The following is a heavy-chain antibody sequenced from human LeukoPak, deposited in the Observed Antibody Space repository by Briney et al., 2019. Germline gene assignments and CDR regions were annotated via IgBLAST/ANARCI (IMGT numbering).Heavy chain of an antibody. V-gene: IGHV3-30*04. J-gene: IGHJ4*02. D-gene: IGHD3-22*01. CDR1: GFTFSSYA. Sequence: GRSLRLSCAASGFTFSSYAMHWVRQAPGKGLEWVAVISYDGSNKYYADSVKGRFTISRDNSKNTLYLQMNSLRAEDTAVYYCASEDYDSSGYYPHWGRGTLVTVSS. CDR3: ASEDYDSSGYYPH. CDR2: ISYDGSNK.